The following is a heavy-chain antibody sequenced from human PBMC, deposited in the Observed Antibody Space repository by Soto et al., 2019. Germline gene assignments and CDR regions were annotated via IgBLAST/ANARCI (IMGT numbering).Heavy chain of an antibody. CDR3: AKEGHYYGSGSPNWFDP. CDR1: GFTFRTHD. CDR2: ITYDGTNK. V-gene: IGHV3-30*18. J-gene: IGHJ5*02. Sequence: QVQLVESGGGVVQPGRSLRVSCAASGFTFRTHDMHWVRQAPGKGLEWVAVITYDGTNKYYAASVKGRFTISRDNSKNTLYLQMDSLRPDDTAVYYCAKEGHYYGSGSPNWFDPWGQGTLVTVSS. D-gene: IGHD3-10*01.